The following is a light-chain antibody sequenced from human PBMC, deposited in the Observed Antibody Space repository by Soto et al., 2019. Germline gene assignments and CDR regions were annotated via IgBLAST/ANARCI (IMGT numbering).Light chain of an antibody. CDR2: EGS. V-gene: IGLV2-23*01. J-gene: IGLJ2*01. CDR1: SSDVGSYSL. Sequence: QSALTQPASVSGSPGQWITISCTGTSSDVGSYSLVSWYQQHPGKAPKLMIYEGSKRPSGVSNRFSGSKSGNTASLTIYGLQAEYEADYYCCSYAGGSTPVVLGGGTKLTVL. CDR3: CSYAGGSTPVV.